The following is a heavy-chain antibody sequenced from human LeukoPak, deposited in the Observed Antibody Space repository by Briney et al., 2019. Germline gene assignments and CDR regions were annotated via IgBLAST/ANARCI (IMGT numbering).Heavy chain of an antibody. CDR2: INDSGST. V-gene: IGHV4-34*01. Sequence: SETLSLTCAVYGGSFSGHYWTWIRQPQPPGTGLEWIGEINDSGSTNYNSSLKSRVTISVDTSKNQFSLKLSSVTAADTAVYYCARVVVVALGYYYYMDVWGKGTTVTVSS. CDR3: ARVVVVALGYYYYMDV. D-gene: IGHD2-21*01. CDR1: GGSFSGHY. J-gene: IGHJ6*03.